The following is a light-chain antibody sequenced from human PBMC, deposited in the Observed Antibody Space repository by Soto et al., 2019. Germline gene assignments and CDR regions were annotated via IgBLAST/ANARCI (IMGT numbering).Light chain of an antibody. CDR1: QTVSVY. CDR2: SAS. J-gene: IGKJ3*01. Sequence: DIQMTQSPSSLSASVGDRVTITCRASQTVSVYLNWYRQEPGKAPKLLIFSASTLQSGVPPRFSGSGSGTDFTLTISNLQPEDFATYYCQQSYSTPFTFGPGTKWMSN. CDR3: QQSYSTPFT. V-gene: IGKV1-39*01.